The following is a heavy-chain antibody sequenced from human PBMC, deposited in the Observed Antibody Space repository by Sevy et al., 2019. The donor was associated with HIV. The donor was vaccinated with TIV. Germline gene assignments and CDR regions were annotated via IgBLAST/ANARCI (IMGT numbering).Heavy chain of an antibody. CDR3: ARRGITIFGVLTFDI. CDR2: IVPKFGTA. D-gene: IGHD3-3*01. J-gene: IGHJ3*02. Sequence: ASVKVSCKASGGTFNTYAIVWVREAPGQGLEWMGGIVPKFGTANYAQKFQGKVTMTADESTSTAYMELSSLRSEDTAVYYCARRGITIFGVLTFDIWGHGTTVTVSS. CDR1: GGTFNTYA. V-gene: IGHV1-69*13.